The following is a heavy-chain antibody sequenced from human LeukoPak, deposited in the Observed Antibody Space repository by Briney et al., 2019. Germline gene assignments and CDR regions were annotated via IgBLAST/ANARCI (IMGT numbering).Heavy chain of an antibody. J-gene: IGHJ5*02. CDR1: GFTFNSYG. Sequence: GGSLRLSCAASGFTFNSYGMHWVRQAPGKGLEWVAFIRYDGSNKYYADSVKGRFTISRDNSKNTLYLQMNSLRAEDTAVYYCAKDFYSSSWYGFSNWFDPWGQGTLVTVSS. CDR3: AKDFYSSSWYGFSNWFDP. D-gene: IGHD6-13*01. V-gene: IGHV3-30*02. CDR2: IRYDGSNK.